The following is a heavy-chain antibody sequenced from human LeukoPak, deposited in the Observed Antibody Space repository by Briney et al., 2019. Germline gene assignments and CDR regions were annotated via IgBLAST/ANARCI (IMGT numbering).Heavy chain of an antibody. J-gene: IGHJ4*02. CDR1: GSTFSSYW. CDR3: ATTDCSGGSCYLLDF. D-gene: IGHD2-15*01. CDR2: INGDDSSA. Sequence: GGSLRLSCAASGSTFSSYWMHWVRQAPGKGLVWVSRINGDDSSATYADSVKGRFTISRDNAKNTLYLQMNSLRAEDTAVYYCATTDCSGGSCYLLDFWGQGTLVTVSS. V-gene: IGHV3-74*01.